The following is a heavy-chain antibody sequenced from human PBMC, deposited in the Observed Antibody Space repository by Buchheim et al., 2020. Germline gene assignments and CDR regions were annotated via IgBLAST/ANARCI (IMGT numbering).Heavy chain of an antibody. V-gene: IGHV3-48*01. Sequence: EVQLVESGGGLVQPGGSLRLSCAASGFTFSSYSMNWVRQAPGKGLEWVSYISSSSSTIYYADSVKGRFTISRDNAKNSLYLQMNSLRAEDTAVYYCARDEYSSSWYTTLFPYYYYGMDVWGQGTT. CDR1: GFTFSSYS. CDR2: ISSSSSTI. CDR3: ARDEYSSSWYTTLFPYYYYGMDV. J-gene: IGHJ6*02. D-gene: IGHD6-13*01.